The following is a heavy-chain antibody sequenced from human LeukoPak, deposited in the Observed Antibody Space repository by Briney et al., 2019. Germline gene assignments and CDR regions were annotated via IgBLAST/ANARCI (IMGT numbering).Heavy chain of an antibody. D-gene: IGHD1-26*01. V-gene: IGHV3-21*01. Sequence: PGGSLRLSCAASGFTSSSYSMNWVRQAPGKGLEWVSSISTSSIYIYYADSVKGRFTISRDNAKNSLYLQMSSLRAEDTAVYYCGRGRGNSGSFDVFDIWGQGTMVTVSS. CDR1: GFTSSSYS. CDR3: GRGRGNSGSFDVFDI. J-gene: IGHJ3*02. CDR2: ISTSSIYI.